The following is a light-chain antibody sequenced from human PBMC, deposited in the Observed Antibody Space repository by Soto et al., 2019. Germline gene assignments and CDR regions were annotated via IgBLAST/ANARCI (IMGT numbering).Light chain of an antibody. CDR2: DAS. CDR1: QSISSA. CDR3: QQFNNYPRT. Sequence: AIQLTQSPSSLSASVGDRVTITCRASQSISSALAWYQQKPGKAPKLLIYDASSLESGVPSRFSGSGSGTDFTLTISSLQPEDFVTYYCQQFNNYPRTFGQGTKVEIK. V-gene: IGKV1D-13*01. J-gene: IGKJ1*01.